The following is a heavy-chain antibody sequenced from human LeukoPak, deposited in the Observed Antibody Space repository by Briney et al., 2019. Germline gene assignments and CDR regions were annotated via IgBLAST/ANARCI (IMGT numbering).Heavy chain of an antibody. J-gene: IGHJ4*02. D-gene: IGHD6-6*01. CDR3: AVGDTIAARQNY. CDR2: INHSGST. CDR1: GGSFSGYY. V-gene: IGHV4-34*01. Sequence: PSETLSLTCAVYGGSFSGYYWSWIRQPPGRGLEWIGEINHSGSTNYNPPLKSRVTISVDTSKNQSSLKLSSVTAADTAVYYCAVGDTIAARQNYWGQGTLVTVSS.